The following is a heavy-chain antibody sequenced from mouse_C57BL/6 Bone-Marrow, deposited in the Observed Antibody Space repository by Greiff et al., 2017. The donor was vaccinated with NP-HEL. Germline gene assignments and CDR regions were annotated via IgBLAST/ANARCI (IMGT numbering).Heavy chain of an antibody. J-gene: IGHJ3*01. V-gene: IGHV1-81*01. CDR1: GYTFTSYG. CDR3: AGDGSCAAWFAY. Sequence: VQLQQSGAELARPGASVKLSCKASGYTFTSYGISWVKQRTGQGLEWIGEIYPRSGNTYYNEKFKGKATLTADKSSSTAYMELRSLTSEDSAVYFCAGDGSCAAWFAYWGQGTLVTVSA. D-gene: IGHD1-1*02. CDR2: IYPRSGNT.